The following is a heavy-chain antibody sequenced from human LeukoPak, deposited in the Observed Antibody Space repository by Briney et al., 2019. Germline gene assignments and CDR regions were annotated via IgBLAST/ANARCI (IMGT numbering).Heavy chain of an antibody. V-gene: IGHV4-4*02. J-gene: IGHJ3*02. CDR3: TRRAGTDSNGAFDI. Sequence: SETLSLTCAVSGGSISSSTWWTWARQPPGKGLEWIGEIYHSGSTNYNPSLKSRVTISVDKSKNQFSLNLSSVTAADTAVYYCTRRAGTDSNGAFDIWGQGTMVTVSS. D-gene: IGHD6-19*01. CDR2: IYHSGST. CDR1: GGSISSSTW.